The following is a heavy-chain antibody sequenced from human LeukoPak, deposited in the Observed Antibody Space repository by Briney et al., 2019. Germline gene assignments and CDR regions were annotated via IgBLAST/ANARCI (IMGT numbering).Heavy chain of an antibody. D-gene: IGHD2-2*01. J-gene: IGHJ5*02. Sequence: GGSLRLSCAASGFTFSSYGMHWVRQAPGKGLEWVAVISYDGSNKYYADSVKGRFTISRDNSKNTLYLQMNSLRAEDTAVYYCASIVVVPADGGWFDPWGQGTLVTVSS. CDR2: ISYDGSNK. V-gene: IGHV3-30*19. CDR3: ASIVVVPADGGWFDP. CDR1: GFTFSSYG.